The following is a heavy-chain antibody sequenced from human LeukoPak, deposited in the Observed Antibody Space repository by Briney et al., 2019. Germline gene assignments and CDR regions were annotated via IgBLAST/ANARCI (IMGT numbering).Heavy chain of an antibody. V-gene: IGHV3-21*01. J-gene: IGHJ4*02. CDR2: ISSSSSYI. CDR1: GFTFSSYS. D-gene: IGHD3-22*01. Sequence: GGSLRLSCAASGFTFSSYSMNWVRQAPGKGLEWVSSISSSSSYIYYADSVKGRFTISRDNAKNSLYLQMNSLRAEDTAVYYCARDDGRYYDSSGWDYWGQGTLVTVSS. CDR3: ARDDGRYYDSSGWDY.